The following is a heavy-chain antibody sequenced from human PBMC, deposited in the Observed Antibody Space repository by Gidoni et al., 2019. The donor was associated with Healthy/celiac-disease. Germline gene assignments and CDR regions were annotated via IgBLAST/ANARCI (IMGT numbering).Heavy chain of an antibody. CDR3: AKGDYGSGSYYNVLYYYYYMDV. Sequence: QVQLVESGGGVVQPGRSLRLFCAASGFPFSSYGMHWVRQAPGKGLEWVAVISYDGSNKYYADSVKGRFTISRDNSKNTLYLQMNSLRAEDTAVYYCAKGDYGSGSYYNVLYYYYYMDVWGKGTTVTVSS. J-gene: IGHJ6*03. D-gene: IGHD3-10*01. V-gene: IGHV3-30*18. CDR2: ISYDGSNK. CDR1: GFPFSSYG.